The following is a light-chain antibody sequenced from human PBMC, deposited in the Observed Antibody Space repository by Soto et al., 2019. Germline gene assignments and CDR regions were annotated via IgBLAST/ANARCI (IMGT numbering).Light chain of an antibody. V-gene: IGKV3-20*01. CDR2: GAS. CDR3: QQYGSSPET. CDR1: QSVSSSY. Sequence: EIVMTQSPATLSVSPGERVTLHCRASQSVSSSYLAWYQQKPGQAPRLLIYGASSRATGIPDRFSGSGSGTDFTLTISRLEPEDFAVYYCQQYGSSPETFGQGTKVDIK. J-gene: IGKJ1*01.